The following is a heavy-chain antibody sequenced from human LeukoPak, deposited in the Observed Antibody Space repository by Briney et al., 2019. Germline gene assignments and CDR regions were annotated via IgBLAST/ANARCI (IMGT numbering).Heavy chain of an antibody. CDR1: GGSISSGDYY. Sequence: PSETLSLTCTVSGGSISSGDYYWNWIRQPPGKGLEWIGYIYYSGSTYYNPSLKSRVTISVDTSKNQFSLKLSSVTAADTAVYYCARDLAAAGIDAFDIWGQGTMVTVSS. V-gene: IGHV4-30-4*01. D-gene: IGHD6-13*01. CDR2: IYYSGST. J-gene: IGHJ3*02. CDR3: ARDLAAAGIDAFDI.